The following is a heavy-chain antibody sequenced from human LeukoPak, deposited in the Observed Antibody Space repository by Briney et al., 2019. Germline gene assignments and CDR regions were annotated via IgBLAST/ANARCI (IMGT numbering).Heavy chain of an antibody. CDR1: GYSFTTYW. D-gene: IGHD3/OR15-3a*01. V-gene: IGHV5-51*01. CDR2: IYPGDSDT. Sequence: GESLKISCTASGYSFTTYWIGWVRPVPGEGLELMGVIYPGDSDTRYSPSFQGQVTISVDKSINAAYLQWNSLKASDTAMYYCARHLRREGLADYWGQGTLVTVSS. J-gene: IGHJ4*02. CDR3: ARHLRREGLADY.